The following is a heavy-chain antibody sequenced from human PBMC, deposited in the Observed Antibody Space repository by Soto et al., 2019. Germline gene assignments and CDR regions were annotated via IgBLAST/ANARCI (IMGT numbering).Heavy chain of an antibody. V-gene: IGHV4-31*03. Sequence: QVQLQESGPGLVKPSQTLSLTCTVSGGSINSGGYYWSWIRQHPGKGLEWIGYIYNSVITYYNPSLKSRVTISLITSENQFSLKLSSVTAADTAVYYCARGVSPWGQGTLVTVSS. CDR3: ARGVSP. CDR1: GGSINSGGYY. J-gene: IGHJ5*02. D-gene: IGHD6-13*01. CDR2: IYNSVIT.